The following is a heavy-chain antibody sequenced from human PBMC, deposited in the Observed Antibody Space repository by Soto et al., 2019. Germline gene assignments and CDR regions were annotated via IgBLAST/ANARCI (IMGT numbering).Heavy chain of an antibody. CDR1: GGSINSYY. D-gene: IGHD2-15*01. J-gene: IGHJ6*02. CDR2: IFYSGST. V-gene: IGHV4-59*01. Sequence: QVQLQESGPGLVKPSETLSLTCTVSGGSINSYYWSWLRQPPGKGLEWIGNIFYSGSTNYNPSLKSRVTISVDTSKKLFSLKLNSVTAADTAVYYCARDRGGYDYSYGMDVWGQGTTVTVSS. CDR3: ARDRGGYDYSYGMDV.